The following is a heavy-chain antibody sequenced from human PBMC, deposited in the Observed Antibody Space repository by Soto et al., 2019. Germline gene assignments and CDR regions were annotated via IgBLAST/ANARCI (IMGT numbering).Heavy chain of an antibody. D-gene: IGHD2-15*01. CDR2: IRSKAYGWTT. J-gene: IGHJ4*02. CDR1: GFTFGDCA. Sequence: GGSLRLSFTASGFTFGDCAMSRVRQAPGKGLEWVFFIRSKAYGWTTEDAASGKCRFTISRDDSKSIAYLQMNSLKTEDTAVYHCTRAPHTQSDGDXWGQGAPLTGSX. CDR3: TRAPHTQSDGDX. V-gene: IGHV3-49*04.